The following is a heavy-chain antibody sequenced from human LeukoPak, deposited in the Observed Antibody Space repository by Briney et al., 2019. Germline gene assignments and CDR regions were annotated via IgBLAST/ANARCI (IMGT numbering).Heavy chain of an antibody. Sequence: GESLKISCKGSGYSFSSYWIAWVRQMPGKGLEWLGIIHPGNSEPTYNQSFRGQSTLAADKVISTAYLQWSSLEASDTAMYFCARRLSSIAASAASDYWGRGPLVTVSS. J-gene: IGHJ4*02. CDR3: ARRLSSIAASAASDY. V-gene: IGHV5-51*01. CDR1: GYSFSSYW. D-gene: IGHD6-6*01. CDR2: IHPGNSEP.